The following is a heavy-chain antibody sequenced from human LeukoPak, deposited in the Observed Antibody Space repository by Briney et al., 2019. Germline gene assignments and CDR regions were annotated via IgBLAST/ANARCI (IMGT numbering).Heavy chain of an antibody. CDR1: GGSISSHY. Sequence: KPSETLSLTCTVSGGSISSHYWSWIRQPPGKGLEWIGYIYYSGSTNYNPSLKSRVTISIDTSKNQFSLKLSSVTAADTAVYYCARDPDFRSVWGQGTLVTVSS. CDR2: IYYSGST. V-gene: IGHV4-59*11. J-gene: IGHJ4*02. CDR3: ARDPDFRSV. D-gene: IGHD3-3*01.